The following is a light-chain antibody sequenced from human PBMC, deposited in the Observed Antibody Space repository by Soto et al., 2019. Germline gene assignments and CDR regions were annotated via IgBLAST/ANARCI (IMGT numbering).Light chain of an antibody. V-gene: IGKV3-11*01. J-gene: IGKJ3*01. CDR1: QNVRAF. CDR2: AAS. Sequence: EVVLTQSPATLSLSPGERATLSCRASQNVRAFLDWYQQKPGQAPRLLIYAASNRATGIPDRFSGSGSGTDFTLTISSLEPEDFAVYYCQQRSRSPFTFGPGTKVDIK. CDR3: QQRSRSPFT.